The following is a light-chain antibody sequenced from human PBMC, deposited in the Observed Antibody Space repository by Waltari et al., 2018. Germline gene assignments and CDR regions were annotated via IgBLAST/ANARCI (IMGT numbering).Light chain of an antibody. V-gene: IGKV1D-13*01. CDR1: QGISSA. Sequence: AIQLTQSPSSLSASVGDRVTMTFRASQGISSALAWYQQKPGKAPKLLIYDASSLESGVPSMFSGSGSGTDFTLTISSLQPEDFATYYCQQFNNYPFTFGQGTRLEIK. J-gene: IGKJ5*01. CDR3: QQFNNYPFT. CDR2: DAS.